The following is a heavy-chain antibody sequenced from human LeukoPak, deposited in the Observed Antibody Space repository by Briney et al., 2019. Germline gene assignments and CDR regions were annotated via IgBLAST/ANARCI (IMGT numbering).Heavy chain of an antibody. CDR3: ARDRYYSMDV. CDR2: IKSDGSST. CDR1: GFTFSSYW. J-gene: IGHJ6*02. Sequence: GGSLRLSCAASGFTFSSYWMHWVRQAPGKGLVWVSLIKSDGSSTIYADSVKGRFTISRDNAKNTLYPQMNSLRAEDSAVYYCARDRYYSMDVWGQGTTVTVSS. V-gene: IGHV3-74*01.